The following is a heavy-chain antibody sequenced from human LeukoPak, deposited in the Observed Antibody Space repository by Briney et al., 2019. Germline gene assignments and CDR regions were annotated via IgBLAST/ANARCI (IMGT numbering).Heavy chain of an antibody. J-gene: IGHJ4*02. V-gene: IGHV1-2*02. D-gene: IGHD3-9*01. Sequence: GASVKVSCKASGGTFSSYAISWVRQAPGQGLGWMGWLNPQTGDTHFAQKFQGRVTFTRDTSISTAYMAMSRLRSDDTAVFYCARGSRYHDWLSPLDSWGQGTLVTVSS. CDR3: ARGSRYHDWLSPLDS. CDR2: LNPQTGDT. CDR1: GGTFSSYA.